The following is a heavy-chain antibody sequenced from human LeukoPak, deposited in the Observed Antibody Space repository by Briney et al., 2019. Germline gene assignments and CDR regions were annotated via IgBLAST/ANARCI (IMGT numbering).Heavy chain of an antibody. J-gene: IGHJ4*02. CDR2: IQTDGSNT. V-gene: IGHV3-74*01. CDR1: GFTFITYW. CDR3: AGETVPRGLGN. D-gene: IGHD2-2*01. Sequence: PGGSLRLSCAASGFTFITYWMHWVRQAPGKGLVWVSRIQTDGSNTDYADSVKGRFTISRDNAKSTLYLQMNSLRVEDTAVYYCAGETVPRGLGNWGQGTLVTVSS.